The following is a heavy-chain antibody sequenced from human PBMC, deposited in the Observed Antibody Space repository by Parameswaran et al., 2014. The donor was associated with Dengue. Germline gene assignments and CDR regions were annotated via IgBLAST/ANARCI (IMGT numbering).Heavy chain of an antibody. Sequence: RWIRQPPGKGLEWVSVIYSGGSTYYADSVKGRFTISRDNSKNTLYLQMNSLRAEDTAVYYCARAGTSLRYYFDYWGQGTLVTVSS. CDR2: IYSGGST. J-gene: IGHJ4*02. V-gene: IGHV3-53*01. D-gene: IGHD2-2*01. CDR3: ARAGTSLRYYFDY.